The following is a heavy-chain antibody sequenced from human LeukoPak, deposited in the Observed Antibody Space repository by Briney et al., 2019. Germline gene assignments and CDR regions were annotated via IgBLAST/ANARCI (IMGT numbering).Heavy chain of an antibody. CDR2: IYYSGST. J-gene: IGHJ4*02. D-gene: IGHD6-13*01. CDR1: GGSISSSSYY. CDR3: ARSSIAAAGIIDY. V-gene: IGHV4-39*01. Sequence: SETLSLTCTVSGGSISSSSYYWGWIRQPPGKGLEWIGSIYYSGSTYYNPSLKSRVTISVDTSKNQFSLKLSSVTAADTAVYYCARSSIAAAGIIDYWGQGTLVTVSS.